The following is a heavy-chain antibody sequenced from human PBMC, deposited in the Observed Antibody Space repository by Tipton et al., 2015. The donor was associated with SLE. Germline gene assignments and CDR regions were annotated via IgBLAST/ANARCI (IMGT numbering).Heavy chain of an antibody. Sequence: TLSLTCTATGDSVTSSGYYWSWIRQHPGKGLEWIGFISYDGRTKYNPSLKSRVTISLDTSKTKFFLRLSSVTAADTAVYFCARGPNWGLDDAFDIWGQGTMVSVSS. V-gene: IGHV4-31*03. CDR1: GDSVTSSGYY. J-gene: IGHJ3*02. CDR3: ARGPNWGLDDAFDI. D-gene: IGHD7-27*01. CDR2: ISYDGRT.